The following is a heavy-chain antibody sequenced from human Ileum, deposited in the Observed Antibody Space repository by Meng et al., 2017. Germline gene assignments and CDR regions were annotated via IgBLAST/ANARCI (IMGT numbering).Heavy chain of an antibody. CDR3: AGQPTSSGAGYSWFDP. CDR1: GGSVTSSSYD. J-gene: IGHJ5*02. V-gene: IGHV4-39*01. CDR2: ITYTGNS. D-gene: IGHD2-2*01. Sequence: QLQLQESGPGLVKPTETLSRTCMFSGGSVTSSSYDWGWIRQPPGKGLEWIGGITYTGNSYTTPSLKTRLTTSLDTSKNQFSLRLNSLTAADTAVYYCAGQPTSSGAGYSWFDPWGQGILVTVSS.